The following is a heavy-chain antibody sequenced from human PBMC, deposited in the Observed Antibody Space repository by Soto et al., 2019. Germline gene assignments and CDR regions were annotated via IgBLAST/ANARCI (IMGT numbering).Heavy chain of an antibody. D-gene: IGHD6-13*01. CDR1: GFTFSSYA. J-gene: IGHJ6*02. Sequence: PGGSLRLSCAASGFTFSSYALSWVRQAPGKGLEWVPAISGSGGSTYYADSVKGRFTISRDNSKNTLYLQMNSLRAEDTAVYYCAKAPAYSSSFFISWNPGYYYYGMDVWGQGTTVTVSS. V-gene: IGHV3-23*01. CDR2: ISGSGGST. CDR3: AKAPAYSSSFFISWNPGYYYYGMDV.